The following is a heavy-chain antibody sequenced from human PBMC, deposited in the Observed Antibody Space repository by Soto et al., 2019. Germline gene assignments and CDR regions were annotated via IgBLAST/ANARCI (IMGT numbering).Heavy chain of an antibody. J-gene: IGHJ4*02. V-gene: IGHV3-7*01. Sequence: GGSLRLSCAASGFTFSSYWMSWVRQAPGKGLEWVANIKQDGSEKYYVDSVKGRFTISRDNAKNSLYLQMNSLRAEDTAVYYCARVGRDDYIWGSYPPPRRASDYWGQGTLVTVSS. CDR3: ARVGRDDYIWGSYPPPRRASDY. CDR2: IKQDGSEK. CDR1: GFTFSSYW. D-gene: IGHD3-16*02.